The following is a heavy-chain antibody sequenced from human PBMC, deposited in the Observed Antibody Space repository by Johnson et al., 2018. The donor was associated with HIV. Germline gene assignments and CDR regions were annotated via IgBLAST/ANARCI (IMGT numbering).Heavy chain of an antibody. D-gene: IGHD3-3*01. CDR2: IKQDGSEK. CDR1: GFTFSSYW. V-gene: IGHV3-7*03. CDR3: STDLGLEWSEGNDAFDV. Sequence: EQLVESGRGLVQPGGSLRLSCAASGFTFSSYWMSWVRQAPGKGLEWVANIKQDGSEKYYVDSVKGRFTISRDNAKNSLYLQMNSLKTEDTAVYYCSTDLGLEWSEGNDAFDVWGQGTMVTVSS. J-gene: IGHJ3*01.